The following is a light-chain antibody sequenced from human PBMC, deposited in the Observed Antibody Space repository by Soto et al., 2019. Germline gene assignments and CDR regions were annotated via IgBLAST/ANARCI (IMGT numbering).Light chain of an antibody. V-gene: IGLV4-69*01. Sequence: QPVLTQSPSASASLGASVKLTCTLSSGHSSYAIAWHQQQPEKGPRYLMKLNSDGSHSKGDGIPDRFSGSSSGAERYLTISSLQSEDEADYYCQTWGTSILYVFGTGTKVTVL. CDR3: QTWGTSILYV. CDR2: LNSDGSH. CDR1: SGHSSYA. J-gene: IGLJ1*01.